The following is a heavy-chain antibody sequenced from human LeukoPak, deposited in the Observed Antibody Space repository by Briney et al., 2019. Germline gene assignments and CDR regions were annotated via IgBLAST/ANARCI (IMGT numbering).Heavy chain of an antibody. D-gene: IGHD6-6*01. J-gene: IGHJ6*03. V-gene: IGHV1-69*13. CDR2: IIPIFGTA. Sequence: SVKVSCKASGGTFSSYAISWVRQAPGQGLEWMGGIIPIFGTANYAQKFQGRVTITADESTSTAYMELSSLRSEDTAVYYCASSQSSIAARRDYYYYMDVWGKGTTVTVSS. CDR3: ASSQSSIAARRDYYYYMDV. CDR1: GGTFSSYA.